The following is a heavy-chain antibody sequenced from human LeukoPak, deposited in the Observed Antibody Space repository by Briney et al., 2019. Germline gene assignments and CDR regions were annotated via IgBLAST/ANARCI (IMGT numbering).Heavy chain of an antibody. Sequence: ASVTVCFYGAASTFTICVYSLQRQAPGQGLEWMGWISAYNGNTNYAQKLQGRVTMTTDTSTSSAYMELRSLRSDDTAVYYCARLFSGGSTKPVGFHYWGQGTLVTVSS. CDR1: ASTFTICV. D-gene: IGHD2-15*01. J-gene: IGHJ4*02. CDR3: ARLFSGGSTKPVGFHY. V-gene: IGHV1-18*01. CDR2: ISAYNGNT.